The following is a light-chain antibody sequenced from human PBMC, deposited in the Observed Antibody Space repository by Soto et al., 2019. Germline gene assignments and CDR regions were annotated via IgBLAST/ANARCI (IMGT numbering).Light chain of an antibody. CDR3: SSYAGSSNV. CDR1: SSDVGGYNY. J-gene: IGLJ1*01. CDR2: EVN. V-gene: IGLV2-8*01. Sequence: QSVLTQPPSASGSPGQSVAISCTGTSSDVGGYNYVSWYQQHPRKAPKLMIYEVNKRPSGVPDRFSVSKSGNTASLTVSGLQAEDEADYYCSSYAGSSNVFGTGTKVTVL.